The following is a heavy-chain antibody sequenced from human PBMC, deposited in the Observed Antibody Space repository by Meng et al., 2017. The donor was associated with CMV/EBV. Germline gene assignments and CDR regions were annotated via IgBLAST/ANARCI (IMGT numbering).Heavy chain of an antibody. CDR2: IYYSGST. V-gene: IGHV4-39*07. D-gene: IGHD1-20*01. CDR3: ARVSNWNDNWFDP. CDR1: GGSISSSSYY. J-gene: IGHJ5*02. Sequence: SENLSLTCTVSGGSISSSSYYWGWIRQPPGKGLEWIGSIYYSGSTYYNPSLKSRVTISVDTSKNQFSLKLSSVTAADTAVYYCARVSNWNDNWFDPWGQGTLVTVSS.